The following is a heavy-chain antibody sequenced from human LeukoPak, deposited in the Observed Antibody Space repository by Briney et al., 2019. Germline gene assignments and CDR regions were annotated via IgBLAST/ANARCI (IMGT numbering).Heavy chain of an antibody. CDR2: IYTSGST. CDR1: GGPIRSYH. V-gene: IGHV4-4*07. J-gene: IGHJ3*02. Sequence: AETLSLTCTVSGGPIRSYHWIWIREPAGKGLEGFGRIYTSGSTYYNPSLKSRVTISVDTSKNQFSLKLSSVTAADTAVYYCASSILTGYLSAFDIWGQGTMVTVSS. D-gene: IGHD3-9*01. CDR3: ASSILTGYLSAFDI.